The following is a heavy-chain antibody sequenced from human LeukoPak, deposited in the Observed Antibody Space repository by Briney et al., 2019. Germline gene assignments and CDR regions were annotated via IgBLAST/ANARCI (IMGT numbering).Heavy chain of an antibody. CDR1: GFTFSSYA. Sequence: PGGSLRLSCAASGFTFSSYAMNWVRQAPGKGLEWVSAISGSDDSTYYADSVKGRFTISRDTSKNTLYLQMNSLRAEDTAIYYCAKGRIVPAALPYYWGQGTLVTVSS. D-gene: IGHD2-2*01. CDR3: AKGRIVPAALPYY. CDR2: ISGSDDST. J-gene: IGHJ4*02. V-gene: IGHV3-23*01.